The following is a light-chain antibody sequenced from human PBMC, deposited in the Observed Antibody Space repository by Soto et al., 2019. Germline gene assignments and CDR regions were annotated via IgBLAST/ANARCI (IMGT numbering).Light chain of an antibody. Sequence: QSVLTQPSSLSASPGASASLTCTLRSGINVGTHRIYWYQQKPGSPPQYLLRYKSDSDKQQGSGVPSRFSGSKDPSANAGILLIAGLQYEDEADYYCLIWHSSAWVFGGGTKVTVL. V-gene: IGLV5-45*03. CDR3: LIWHSSAWV. CDR1: SGINVGTHR. J-gene: IGLJ3*02. CDR2: YKSDSDK.